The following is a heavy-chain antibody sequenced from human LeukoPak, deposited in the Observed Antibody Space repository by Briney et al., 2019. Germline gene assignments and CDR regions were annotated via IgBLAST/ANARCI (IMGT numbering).Heavy chain of an antibody. CDR3: AKDKVGYSYDYDAFDI. V-gene: IGHV3-23*01. CDR1: GFTFSSYA. CDR2: ISGTGSST. Sequence: GGSLRLSCAASGFTFSSYAMSWVRQAPGKGLEWVSAISGTGSSTYYADSVKGRFTISRDNSKNTLYLQMNSLRAEDTAVYYCAKDKVGYSYDYDAFDIWGQGTMVTVSS. D-gene: IGHD5-18*01. J-gene: IGHJ3*02.